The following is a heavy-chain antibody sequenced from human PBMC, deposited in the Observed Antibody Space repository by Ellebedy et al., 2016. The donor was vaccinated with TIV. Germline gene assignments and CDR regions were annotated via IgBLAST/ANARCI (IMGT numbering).Heavy chain of an antibody. CDR1: GFSLRTSGVG. Sequence: SGPTLVKPTQTLTLTCTFSGFSLRTSGVGVGWIRQPPGKALEWLALIYWDDDKRYSPSLKSSLTITKDTSKNQVVLTMTNMDPVDTATYYCAHTITMVRGVITYHYYGMDVWGQGTTVTVSS. V-gene: IGHV2-5*02. CDR2: IYWDDDK. CDR3: AHTITMVRGVITYHYYGMDV. D-gene: IGHD3-10*01. J-gene: IGHJ6*02.